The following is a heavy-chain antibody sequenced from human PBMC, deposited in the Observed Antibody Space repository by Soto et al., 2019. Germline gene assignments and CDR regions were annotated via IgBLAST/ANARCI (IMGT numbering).Heavy chain of an antibody. V-gene: IGHV1-3*01. CDR3: ARAVSITMVRGVFDY. Sequence: GASVKVSCKASGYTFTSYAMHWVRQAPGQRLEWMGWINAGNGNTKYSQKFQGRVTITRDTSASTAYMELSSLRSEDTAVYYCARAVSITMVRGVFDYWGQGTLVTVSS. CDR2: INAGNGNT. CDR1: GYTFTSYA. D-gene: IGHD3-10*01. J-gene: IGHJ4*02.